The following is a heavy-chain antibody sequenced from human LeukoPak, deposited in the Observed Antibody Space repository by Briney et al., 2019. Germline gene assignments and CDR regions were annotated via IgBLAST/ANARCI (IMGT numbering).Heavy chain of an antibody. D-gene: IGHD6-6*01. CDR3: ARYSTSFGWFDP. CDR1: GFTFSGYW. Sequence: GGSLRLSCAASGFTFSGYWMTRVRQAPGKGLEWVANIKQDGSEKYYVDSLKGRFTISRDNAKNSLYLQMNSLRAEDSAVYYCARYSTSFGWFDPWGQGTLVTVSS. J-gene: IGHJ5*02. V-gene: IGHV3-7*01. CDR2: IKQDGSEK.